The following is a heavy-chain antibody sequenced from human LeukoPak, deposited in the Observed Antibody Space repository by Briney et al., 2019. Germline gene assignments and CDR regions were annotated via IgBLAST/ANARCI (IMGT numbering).Heavy chain of an antibody. V-gene: IGHV3-74*01. CDR1: GFAFSNYW. CDR2: INVEGTRT. CDR3: VRSMSGRNDL. Sequence: GGSLRLSCAGSGFAFSNYWVHWVRQAAGKGLVWVSRINVEGTRTDYADSVRGRFTISRDNAKNTLYLQMNGLTAEDTAIYYCVRSMSGRNDLWGQGTLVSVSS. D-gene: IGHD3-3*01. J-gene: IGHJ5*02.